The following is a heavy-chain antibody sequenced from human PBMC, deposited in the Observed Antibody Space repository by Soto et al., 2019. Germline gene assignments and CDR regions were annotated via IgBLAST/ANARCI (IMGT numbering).Heavy chain of an antibody. Sequence: PSETLSLTCAVYGGSFSGYYWSWIRQPPGKGLEWIGDINYSGSTYYNPSLKSRVTISVDTSNNQFSLQLNSVTPDDTAVYYCARLIGNSWLDSWGQGTLVTVSS. CDR3: ARLIGNSWLDS. V-gene: IGHV4-34*01. CDR2: INYSGST. J-gene: IGHJ5*01. CDR1: GGSFSGYY. D-gene: IGHD2-8*01.